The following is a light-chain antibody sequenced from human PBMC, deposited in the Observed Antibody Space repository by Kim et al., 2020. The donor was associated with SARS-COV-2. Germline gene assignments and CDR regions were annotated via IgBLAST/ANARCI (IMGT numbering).Light chain of an antibody. CDR3: QQYNIYPLT. J-gene: IGKJ5*01. V-gene: IGKV1-17*01. CDR1: QDIRYH. CDR2: AAS. Sequence: ASVGERVTITCRASQDIRYHLAWYQHNPDEAPKRLIYAASSLQTGVPSRFSGSGSGTEFTLTISSLQPEDFATYFCQQYNIYPLTFGQGTRLEIK.